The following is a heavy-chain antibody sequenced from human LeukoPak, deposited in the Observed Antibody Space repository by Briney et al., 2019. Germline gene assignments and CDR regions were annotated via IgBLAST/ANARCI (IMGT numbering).Heavy chain of an antibody. CDR3: AREADQWLEAFDL. V-gene: IGHV1-69*13. CDR2: IIPIFGTT. J-gene: IGHJ3*01. Sequence: SVKVSCKASGGTFSSYAISWVRQAPGQGLEWMGGIIPIFGTTNYAQKFQGRVTITADESTRTAYMELSSLRSEDTAVYYCAREADQWLEAFDLWGQGTMVTVSS. CDR1: GGTFSSYA. D-gene: IGHD6-19*01.